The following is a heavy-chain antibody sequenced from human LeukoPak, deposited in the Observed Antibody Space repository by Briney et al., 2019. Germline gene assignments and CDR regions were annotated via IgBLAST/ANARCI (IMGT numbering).Heavy chain of an antibody. V-gene: IGHV4-31*03. J-gene: IGHJ4*02. CDR2: IYYSGST. Sequence: SQTLSLTCTVSGGSISSGGYSWSWIRQHPGKGLEWIGYIYYSGSTYYNPSLKSRVTISVDTSKNQFSLKLSSVTAADTAVYYCARDYDGSGSYYYWGQGTLVTVSS. D-gene: IGHD3-10*01. CDR3: ARDYDGSGSYYY. CDR1: GGSISSGGYS.